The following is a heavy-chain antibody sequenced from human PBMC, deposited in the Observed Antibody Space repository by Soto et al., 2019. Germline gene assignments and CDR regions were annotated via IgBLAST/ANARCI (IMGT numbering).Heavy chain of an antibody. D-gene: IGHD6-6*01. CDR2: IWYDGSNK. J-gene: IGHJ6*02. CDR1: GFTFSSYG. V-gene: IGHV3-33*01. CDR3: ARGNRYSSSFYGMDV. Sequence: GGSLRLSCAASGFTFSSYGMHWVRQAPGKGLEWVAVIWYDGSNKYYADSVKGRFTISRDNSKNTLYLQMNSLRAEDTAVYYCARGNRYSSSFYGMDVWGQGTTVTVSS.